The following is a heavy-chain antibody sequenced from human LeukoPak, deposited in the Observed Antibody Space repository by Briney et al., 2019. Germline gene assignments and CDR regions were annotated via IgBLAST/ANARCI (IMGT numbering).Heavy chain of an antibody. CDR1: GYTFTGYY. V-gene: IGHV1-2*06. CDR3: ARALDILTGYSPFDY. CDR2: INPNSGGT. J-gene: IGHJ4*02. D-gene: IGHD3-9*01. Sequence: AASVKVSCKASGYTFTGYYMHWVRQAPGQGLEWMGRINPNSGGTNYAQEFQGRVTMTRDTSISTAYMELSRLRPDDTAVYYCARALDILTGYSPFDYWGQGTLVTVSS.